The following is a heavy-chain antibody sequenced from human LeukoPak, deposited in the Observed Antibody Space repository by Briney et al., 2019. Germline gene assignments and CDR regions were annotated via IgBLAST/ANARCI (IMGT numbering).Heavy chain of an antibody. D-gene: IGHD3-16*01. V-gene: IGHV3-23*01. CDR2: ISGSGGST. J-gene: IGHJ3*02. CDR3: AKDRDDYVWGSYLGAFDI. Sequence: PGGSLRLSCAASGFTVSGYSMSWVRQAPGKGLEWVSLISGSGGSTYYADSVKGRFTISRDNSKNTLYLQMNSLRAEDTAVFYCAKDRDDYVWGSYLGAFDIWGQGTMVTVSS. CDR1: GFTVSGYS.